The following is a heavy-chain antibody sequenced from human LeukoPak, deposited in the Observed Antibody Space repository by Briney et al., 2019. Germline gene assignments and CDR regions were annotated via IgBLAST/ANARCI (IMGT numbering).Heavy chain of an antibody. V-gene: IGHV4-59*08. Sequence: SETLSLTCTVSGGPISSYYWGWVRQPPGKGLEWIGYIYYSGSTNYNPSLKSQVTISVDTSKNQSSLTLSSVTAADTAVYYCARRGIAVAGSTDAFDIWGQGTMVTVSS. J-gene: IGHJ3*02. CDR3: ARRGIAVAGSTDAFDI. CDR1: GGPISSYY. CDR2: IYYSGST. D-gene: IGHD6-19*01.